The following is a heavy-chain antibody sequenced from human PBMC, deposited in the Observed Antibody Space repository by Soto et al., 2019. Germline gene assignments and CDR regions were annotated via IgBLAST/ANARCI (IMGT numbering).Heavy chain of an antibody. CDR1: GFTFDDYA. Sequence: GGSLRLSCAASGFTFDDYAMHWVRQAPGEGLEWVSGISWNSGSIGYADAVKGRFTISRDNAKNSLYLQMNSLRAEDTALYYCAKDPPPLAYYTHGAFDIWGKGTTVTVS. D-gene: IGHD3-10*01. CDR2: ISWNSGSI. CDR3: AKDPPPLAYYTHGAFDI. V-gene: IGHV3-9*01. J-gene: IGHJ3*02.